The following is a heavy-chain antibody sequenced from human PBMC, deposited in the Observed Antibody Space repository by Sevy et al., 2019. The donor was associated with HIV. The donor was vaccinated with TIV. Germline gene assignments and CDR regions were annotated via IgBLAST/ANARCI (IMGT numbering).Heavy chain of an antibody. CDR1: GYSFTSSW. D-gene: IGHD6-19*01. V-gene: IGHV5-51*01. J-gene: IGHJ4*02. CDR3: ARRGASGGWYHFDY. Sequence: GESLKISCKASGYSFTSSWIGWVRQMPGKGLEWIGIIYTTDSDARYSPSFEGQVTISVDKSISTAYLQWCSLKASDTAMYYCARRGASGGWYHFDYWGQGTLVTVSS. CDR2: IYTTDSDA.